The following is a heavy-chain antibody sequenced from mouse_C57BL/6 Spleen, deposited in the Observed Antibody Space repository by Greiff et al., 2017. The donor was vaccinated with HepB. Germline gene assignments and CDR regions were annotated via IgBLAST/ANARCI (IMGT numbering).Heavy chain of an antibody. D-gene: IGHD2-4*01. CDR3: ARRDDYDWFAY. V-gene: IGHV1-54*01. CDR1: GYAFTNYL. Sequence: QVQLQQSGAELVRPGTSVKVSCKASGYAFTNYLIEWVKQRPGQGLEWIGVINPGSGGTNYNEKFKGKATLTADKSSSTAYVQLSSLTSEDSAVYFGARRDDYDWFAYWGQGTLVTVSA. J-gene: IGHJ3*01. CDR2: INPGSGGT.